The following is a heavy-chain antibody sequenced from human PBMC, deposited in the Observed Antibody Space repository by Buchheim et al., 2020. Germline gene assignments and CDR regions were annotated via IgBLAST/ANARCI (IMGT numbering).Heavy chain of an antibody. Sequence: QVQLVESGGGVVQPGRSLRLSCAASGFTFSSYAMHWVRQAPGEGLEWVAVISYDGSNKYYADSVKGRFTISRDNSKNTLYLQMNSLRAEDTAVYYCARGRVPYYYYGMDVWGQGTT. CDR1: GFTFSSYA. J-gene: IGHJ6*02. D-gene: IGHD3-10*01. CDR3: ARGRVPYYYYGMDV. CDR2: ISYDGSNK. V-gene: IGHV3-30-3*01.